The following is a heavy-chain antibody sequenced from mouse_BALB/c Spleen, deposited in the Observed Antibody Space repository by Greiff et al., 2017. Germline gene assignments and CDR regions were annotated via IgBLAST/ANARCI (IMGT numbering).Heavy chain of an antibody. Sequence: VQLLQSGAELVKPGASVKLSCTASGFNIKDTYMHWVKQRPEQGLEWIGRIDPANGNTKYDPKFQGKATITADTSSNTAYLQLSSLTSEDTAVYYCAYYYGSSYAMDYWGQGTSVTVSS. CDR2: IDPANGNT. V-gene: IGHV14-3*02. D-gene: IGHD1-1*01. CDR3: AYYYGSSYAMDY. J-gene: IGHJ4*01. CDR1: GFNIKDTY.